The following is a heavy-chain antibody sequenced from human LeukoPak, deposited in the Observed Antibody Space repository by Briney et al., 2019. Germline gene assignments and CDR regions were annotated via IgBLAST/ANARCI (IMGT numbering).Heavy chain of an antibody. Sequence: GGSLRLSCAASGFTFSSNSMNWVRQAPGRGLEWVSSVCSSSSYIYYADSVKGPFTISRDNAKISLYLQMNSLRAEDTAVYYCARDRWELSSIDYWGQGTLVTVSS. D-gene: IGHD1-26*01. CDR2: VCSSSSYI. J-gene: IGHJ4*02. CDR1: GFTFSSNS. CDR3: ARDRWELSSIDY. V-gene: IGHV3-21*01.